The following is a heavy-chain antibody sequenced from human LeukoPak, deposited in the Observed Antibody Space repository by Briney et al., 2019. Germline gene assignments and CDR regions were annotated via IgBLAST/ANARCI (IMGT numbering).Heavy chain of an antibody. D-gene: IGHD6-19*01. CDR1: GGSFSGYY. CDR2: INHSGST. Sequence: SETLSLXCAVYGGSFSGYYWSWIRQPPGKGLEWIGEINHSGSTNYNPSLKSRVTISVDTSKNQFSLKLSSVTAADTAVYYCARLLSGWTYYYYYYYMDVWGKGTTVTVSS. V-gene: IGHV4-34*01. J-gene: IGHJ6*03. CDR3: ARLLSGWTYYYYYYYMDV.